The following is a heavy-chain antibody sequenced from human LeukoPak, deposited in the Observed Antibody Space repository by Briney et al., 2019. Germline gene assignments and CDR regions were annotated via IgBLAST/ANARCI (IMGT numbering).Heavy chain of an antibody. CDR1: GFTFSSYA. V-gene: IGHV3-64D*09. Sequence: PGGSLRLSCSASGFTFSSYAMHWVRQAPGKGLEYVSAISSNGGSTYYADSVKGRFTISRDNSKNTLYLQMSSLRAEDTAVYYCVKPTGYSSGWYDYWGQGTLVTVSS. D-gene: IGHD6-19*01. J-gene: IGHJ4*02. CDR3: VKPTGYSSGWYDY. CDR2: ISSNGGST.